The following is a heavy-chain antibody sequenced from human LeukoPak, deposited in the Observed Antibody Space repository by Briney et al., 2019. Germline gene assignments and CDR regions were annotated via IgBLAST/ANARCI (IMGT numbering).Heavy chain of an antibody. D-gene: IGHD5-18*01. CDR3: AKPDAVDTAMVS. V-gene: IGHV3-30*02. J-gene: IGHJ4*02. CDR1: GFTFSSYG. CDR2: IRYDGSNK. Sequence: GGSLRLSCAASGFTFSSYGMHWVRQAPGKGLGWVAFIRYDGSNKYYADSVKGRFTISRDNSKNTLYLQMNSLRAEDTAVYYCAKPDAVDTAMVSWGQGTLVTVSS.